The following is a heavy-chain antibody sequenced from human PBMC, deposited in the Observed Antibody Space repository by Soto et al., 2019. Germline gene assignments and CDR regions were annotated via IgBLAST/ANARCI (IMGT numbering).Heavy chain of an antibody. Sequence: ASVKVSCKASGYTFTSYDINWVRQATGQGLEWMGWMNPNSGNTGYAQKFQGRVTMTRNASISTAYMELSSLRSEDTAVYYCARGGYSYGYGYYYGMDVWGQGTTVTVSS. V-gene: IGHV1-8*01. CDR1: GYTFTSYD. J-gene: IGHJ6*02. CDR2: MNPNSGNT. D-gene: IGHD5-18*01. CDR3: ARGGYSYGYGYYYGMDV.